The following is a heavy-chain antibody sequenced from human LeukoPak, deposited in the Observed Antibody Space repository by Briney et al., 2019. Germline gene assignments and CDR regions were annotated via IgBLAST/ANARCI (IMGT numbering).Heavy chain of an antibody. Sequence: GGSLRLSCAASGFTFSSYAMHWVRQAPGKGLGWVAVISYDGSNKYHADSVKGRFTISRDNSKNTLYLQMNSLRAEDTAVYYCASVGDDSSGYTPFDYWGQGTLVTVSS. V-gene: IGHV3-30*04. J-gene: IGHJ4*02. CDR3: ASVGDDSSGYTPFDY. D-gene: IGHD3-22*01. CDR1: GFTFSSYA. CDR2: ISYDGSNK.